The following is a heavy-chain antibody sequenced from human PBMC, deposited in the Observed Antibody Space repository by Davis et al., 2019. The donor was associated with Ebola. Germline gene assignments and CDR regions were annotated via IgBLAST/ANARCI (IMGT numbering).Heavy chain of an antibody. CDR3: AKEGPGWELLVPWFDP. Sequence: PGGSLRLSCAASGFNFRSYALSWVRQAPGKGLEWVSVISGSGGSTYYADSVKGRFTISRDNSKNTLYLQMNSLRAEDTAVYYCAKEGPGWELLVPWFDPWGQGTLVTVSS. CDR2: ISGSGGST. D-gene: IGHD1-26*01. V-gene: IGHV3-23*01. CDR1: GFNFRSYA. J-gene: IGHJ5*02.